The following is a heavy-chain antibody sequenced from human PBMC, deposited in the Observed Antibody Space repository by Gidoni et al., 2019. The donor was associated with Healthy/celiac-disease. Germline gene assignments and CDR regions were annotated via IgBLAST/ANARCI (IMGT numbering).Heavy chain of an antibody. V-gene: IGHV3-23*01. D-gene: IGHD2-15*01. J-gene: IGHJ6*02. Sequence: EVQLLESGGGLVQPGESLRLSCAASGFTFSSYAMSWVRQAPGKGLEWVSAISGIGGSTYYADSVKGRFTISRDNSKNTLYLQMNSLRAEDTAVYYCAKKDCSGGSCYNYGMDVWGQGTTVTVSS. CDR3: AKKDCSGGSCYNYGMDV. CDR2: ISGIGGST. CDR1: GFTFSSYA.